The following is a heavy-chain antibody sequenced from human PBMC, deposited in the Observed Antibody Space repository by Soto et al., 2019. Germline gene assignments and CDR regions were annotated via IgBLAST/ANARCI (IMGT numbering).Heavy chain of an antibody. V-gene: IGHV1-24*01. CDR1: GYTLTELS. Sequence: ASVKVSCKVSGYTLTELSMHWVRQAPGKGLEWIGCFDPEDGETIYAQKFQDRVTMTEDTSTDTAYMELSSLRSEDTAVYYCAKACVRFIGGCDDAWGQGTLVTVSS. CDR3: AKACVRFIGGCDDA. CDR2: FDPEDGET. D-gene: IGHD3-3*01. J-gene: IGHJ5*02.